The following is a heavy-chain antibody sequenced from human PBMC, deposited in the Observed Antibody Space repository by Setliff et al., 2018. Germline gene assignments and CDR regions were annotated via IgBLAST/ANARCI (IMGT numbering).Heavy chain of an antibody. V-gene: IGHV4-34*12. J-gene: IGHJ4*02. CDR1: GDSLSGYY. D-gene: IGHD3-10*01. Sequence: SETLSLTCAVYGDSLSGYYWSWIRQSPKKGLEWIGEIMPGRDTLYSPSLESRLTLPIDTSKSQFSLELSSVTAADTAVYYCARHATYYYGSGNLPFDSWGQGTLVTVSS. CDR2: IMPGRDT. CDR3: ARHATYYYGSGNLPFDS.